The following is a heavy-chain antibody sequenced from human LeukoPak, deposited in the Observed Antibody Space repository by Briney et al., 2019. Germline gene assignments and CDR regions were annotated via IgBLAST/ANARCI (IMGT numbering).Heavy chain of an antibody. Sequence: SETLSLTCTVAGGSINSYYWGWIRQPPGKGLEWIGYIYYSGSTNYNPSLKSRVTISVDTSKNQFSLKLSSVTAADTAVYFCARGPYSYDSSGAFDIWGRGTMVTVSS. V-gene: IGHV4-59*08. J-gene: IGHJ3*02. D-gene: IGHD3-22*01. CDR3: ARGPYSYDSSGAFDI. CDR1: GGSINSYY. CDR2: IYYSGST.